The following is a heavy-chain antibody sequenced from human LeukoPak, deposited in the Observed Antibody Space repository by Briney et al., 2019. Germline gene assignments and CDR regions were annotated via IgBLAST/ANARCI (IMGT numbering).Heavy chain of an antibody. Sequence: GGSRRLSCAPSVFTFSSYAMRCVRQAPGKGLEWVSAISGSGSSTYYADSVKGRFTISRDNSKNTLYLQMNSLRAEDTAAYYCAKSGSSWYRCDHWGQGTLVTLSP. J-gene: IGHJ4*02. CDR2: ISGSGSST. CDR3: AKSGSSWYRCDH. V-gene: IGHV3-23*01. D-gene: IGHD6-13*01. CDR1: VFTFSSYA.